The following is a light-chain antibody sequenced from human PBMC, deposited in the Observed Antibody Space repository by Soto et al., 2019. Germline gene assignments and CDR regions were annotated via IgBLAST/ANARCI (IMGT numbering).Light chain of an antibody. J-gene: IGKJ2*01. CDR1: PGIANY. V-gene: IGKV1-33*01. Sequence: DIQLTQSPSSLSASVGDRVTITCQASPGIANYLSWYQQKSGKAPKLLIYDASKLETGVPSRFSGSGAGTDFTCTINNLQPEDFATYYCQQYNDLPRTFGQGTRLDLK. CDR2: DAS. CDR3: QQYNDLPRT.